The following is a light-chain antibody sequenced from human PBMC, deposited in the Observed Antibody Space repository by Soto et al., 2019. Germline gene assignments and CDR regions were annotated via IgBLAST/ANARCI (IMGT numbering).Light chain of an antibody. Sequence: TQSPATLSLSPGERGTLSCRASQSVSSNLAWYQQKPGQAPRLLIYDASNRATGIPARFSGSGSGTDLTLTISSLETEDFAVYYCQQRSNWPPWTFGQGTKVDIK. J-gene: IGKJ1*01. CDR2: DAS. V-gene: IGKV3-11*01. CDR3: QQRSNWPPWT. CDR1: QSVSSN.